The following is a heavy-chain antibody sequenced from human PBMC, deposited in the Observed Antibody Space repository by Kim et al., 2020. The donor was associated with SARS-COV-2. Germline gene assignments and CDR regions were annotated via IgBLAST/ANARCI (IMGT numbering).Heavy chain of an antibody. CDR2: IYPGDSDT. Sequence: GESLKISCKGSGYSFTSYWIGWVRQMPGKGLEWMGIIYPGDSDTRYSPSFQGQVTISADKSISTAYLQWSSLKASDTAMYYCARLGWENYYGSGSPGWFDPWGQGTLVTVSS. CDR1: GYSFTSYW. J-gene: IGHJ5*02. D-gene: IGHD3-10*01. V-gene: IGHV5-51*01. CDR3: ARLGWENYYGSGSPGWFDP.